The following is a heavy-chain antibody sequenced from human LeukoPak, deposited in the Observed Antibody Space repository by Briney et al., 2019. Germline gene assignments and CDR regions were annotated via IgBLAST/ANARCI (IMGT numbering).Heavy chain of an antibody. V-gene: IGHV4-59*01. CDR2: IYYSGST. CDR1: GGSISSYY. J-gene: IGHJ4*02. D-gene: IGHD3-16*02. CDR3: ARGKHYDYVWGSYRYPRYFDY. Sequence: SETLSLTCTVSGGSISSYYWSWIRQPPGKGLEWIGYIYYSGSTNYNPSLKSRATISVDTSKNQFSLKLSSVTAADTAVYYCARGKHYDYVWGSYRYPRYFDYWGQGTLVTVSS.